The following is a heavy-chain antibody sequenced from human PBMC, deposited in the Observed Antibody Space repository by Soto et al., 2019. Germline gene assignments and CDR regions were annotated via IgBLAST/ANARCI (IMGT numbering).Heavy chain of an antibody. CDR3: AREGRFGSSGYDY. V-gene: IGHV3-21*06. CDR1: GFTFSSYS. D-gene: IGHD3-22*01. Sequence: GGSLRLSCAASGFTFSSYSMNWVRQPPGKGLEWVSSISSSSTYIYYADSVKGRFTISRDNAKNSLYLQMSSLRAEDTAVYFCAREGRFGSSGYDYWGQGTLVTVSS. J-gene: IGHJ4*02. CDR2: ISSSSTYI.